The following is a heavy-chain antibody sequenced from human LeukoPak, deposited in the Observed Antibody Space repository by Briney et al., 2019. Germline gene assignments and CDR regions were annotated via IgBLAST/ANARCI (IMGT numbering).Heavy chain of an antibody. V-gene: IGHV3-30-3*01. CDR3: ARGGSFSGITMRVL. D-gene: IGHD3-22*01. Sequence: PGRSLRLSCTASGFPFSSYAMHWVRQAPGKGLEWVAFISYDGSNKYSADSVKGRFTISRDNSKNTLFLQMNSLRAEDTAVYYCARGGSFSGITMRVLWGQGTLVTVSS. CDR1: GFPFSSYA. CDR2: ISYDGSNK. J-gene: IGHJ4*02.